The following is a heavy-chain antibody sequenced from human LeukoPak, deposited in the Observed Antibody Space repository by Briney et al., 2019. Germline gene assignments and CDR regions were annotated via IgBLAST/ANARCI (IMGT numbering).Heavy chain of an antibody. CDR2: IGPTGTDR. V-gene: IGHV3-21*01. CDR3: ATETIGRHYDY. J-gene: IGHJ4*02. D-gene: IGHD1-14*01. Sequence: GGFLGLSCAASGFTFSSCGFYWVRQTPGKGLEWVSSIGPTGTDRYYADSVRGRFTISRDNAKNSMYLQMDSLRDEDTAVYYCATETIGRHYDYWGQGTLLTVSS. CDR1: GFTFSSCG.